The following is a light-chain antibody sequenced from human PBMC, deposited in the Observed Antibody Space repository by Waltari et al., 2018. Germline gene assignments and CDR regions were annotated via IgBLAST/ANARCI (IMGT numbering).Light chain of an antibody. CDR3: QQYYSTPYT. CDR2: WAS. CDR1: QNVLYSSNNKHY. Sequence: DIVMTQSPDSLASSLGERATINSKSSQNVLYSSNNKHYLAWYQQKPGQSPNLRIYWASTRESGVPDRFSGSGSGTDFTLTISSLQAEDVAVYYCQQYYSTPYTFGQGTKLEIK. J-gene: IGKJ2*01. V-gene: IGKV4-1*01.